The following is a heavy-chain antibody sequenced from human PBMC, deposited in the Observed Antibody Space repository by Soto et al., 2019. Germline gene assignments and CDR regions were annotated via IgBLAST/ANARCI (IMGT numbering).Heavy chain of an antibody. V-gene: IGHV3-23*01. CDR1: GFPFISYA. Sequence: PVGSLRLSCAASGFPFISYAMSWVRQAPGKGLEWVSAISGSGGSTYYADSVKGRFTISRDNSKNTLYLQMNSLRAEDTAVYYCAKDAPGIAAAPSSGYYYGMDVWGQGTTVTVSS. CDR2: ISGSGGST. CDR3: AKDAPGIAAAPSSGYYYGMDV. J-gene: IGHJ6*02. D-gene: IGHD6-25*01.